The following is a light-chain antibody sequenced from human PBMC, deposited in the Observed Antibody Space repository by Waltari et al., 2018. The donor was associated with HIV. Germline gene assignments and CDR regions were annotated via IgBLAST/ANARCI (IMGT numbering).Light chain of an antibody. Sequence: DIQMTQSPLFMSASVGDRVVFTCRANQTINTYLNWYQRKPGKAPKLLIFGASTLQSGVPSRIAGAGSGTHFTLTITTLQPDDFATYYCQQSFSRPYTFGLGT. CDR2: GAS. CDR1: QTINTY. CDR3: QQSFSRPYT. J-gene: IGKJ2*01. V-gene: IGKV1-39*01.